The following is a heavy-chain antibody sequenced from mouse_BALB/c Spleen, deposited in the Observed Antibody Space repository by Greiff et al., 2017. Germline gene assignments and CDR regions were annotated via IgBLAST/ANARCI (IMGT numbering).Heavy chain of an antibody. D-gene: IGHD1-1*01. J-gene: IGHJ2*01. CDR3: ARETTVVAYYFDY. CDR2: ISSGGST. CDR1: GFTFSSYA. V-gene: IGHV5-6-5*01. Sequence: EGQRVESGGGLVKPGGSLKLSCAASGFTFSSYAMSWVRQTPEKRLEWVASISSGGSTYYPDSVKGRFTISRDNARNNLYLQMSSLRSEDTAMYYCARETTVVAYYFDYWGQGTTVTVSA.